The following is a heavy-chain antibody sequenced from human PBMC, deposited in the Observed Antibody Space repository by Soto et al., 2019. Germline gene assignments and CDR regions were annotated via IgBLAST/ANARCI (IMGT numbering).Heavy chain of an antibody. CDR1: GFTFRSYS. Sequence: GSLRLSCVASGFTFRSYSMHWVRQAPGKGLVWVSRINDDETTTTYADSVKGRFTISRDNAKNTLFLQMNSLRAEDTAVYYCVREINSGLDWVSSWFDTWGQGTLVTVSS. CDR2: INDDETTT. V-gene: IGHV3-74*01. J-gene: IGHJ5*02. D-gene: IGHD1-26*01. CDR3: VREINSGLDWVSSWFDT.